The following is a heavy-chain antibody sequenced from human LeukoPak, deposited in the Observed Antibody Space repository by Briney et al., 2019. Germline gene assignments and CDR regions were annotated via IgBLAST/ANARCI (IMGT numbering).Heavy chain of an antibody. V-gene: IGHV4-34*01. J-gene: IGHJ5*01. CDR1: GGSFSGYY. CDR3: ARGGNWFDS. CDR2: INHSGST. Sequence: SETLSLTCTVYGGSFSGYYWSWIRQPPGKGLEWIGEINHSGSTNYNPSLKSRVTISVDTSKNQFSLKLSSVTAADTAVYYCARGGNWFDSWGQGTLVTVSS.